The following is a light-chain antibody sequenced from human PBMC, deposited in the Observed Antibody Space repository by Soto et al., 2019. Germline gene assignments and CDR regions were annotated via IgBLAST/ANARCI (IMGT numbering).Light chain of an antibody. J-gene: IGLJ2*01. Sequence: QSALTQPPSASGSRGQSVTISCTGISSDVDDYKYVSWYQQHPGKAPKLIIYELSQRPSGVPDRFSGSKSGNAASLTVSGLQADDEADYYCSSYAGSNNLHVVFSGGTKLTVL. CDR1: SSDVDDYKY. V-gene: IGLV2-8*01. CDR3: SSYAGSNNLHVV. CDR2: ELS.